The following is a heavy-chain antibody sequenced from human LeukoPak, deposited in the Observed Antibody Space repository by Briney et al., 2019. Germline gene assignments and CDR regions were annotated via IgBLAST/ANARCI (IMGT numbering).Heavy chain of an antibody. V-gene: IGHV4-39*01. CDR2: IYYSGST. Sequence: SETLSLTCTVSGGSISSSSYYWGWLRQPPGKGLEWIGSIYYSGSTYYNPSLKSRVTISVDTSKNQFSLKLSSVTAADTAVYYCARLSWGIYYFDYWGQGTLVTVSS. D-gene: IGHD7-27*01. CDR3: ARLSWGIYYFDY. J-gene: IGHJ4*02. CDR1: GGSISSSSYY.